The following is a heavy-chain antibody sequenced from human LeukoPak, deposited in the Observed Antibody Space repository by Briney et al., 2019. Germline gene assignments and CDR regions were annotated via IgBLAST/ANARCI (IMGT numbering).Heavy chain of an antibody. Sequence: PSETLSLTCTVSGGSMSGYYWSWIRQPPGEGLEWIGYISYSGNTNYNPSLKNRVTMSVDTSYNEYSLKLRSVTPADTAVYYCARAGPVLPSDGSPIADSWGQGTLVTVSS. D-gene: IGHD3-10*01. CDR3: ARAGPVLPSDGSPIADS. J-gene: IGHJ4*02. V-gene: IGHV4-59*01. CDR2: ISYSGNT. CDR1: GGSMSGYY.